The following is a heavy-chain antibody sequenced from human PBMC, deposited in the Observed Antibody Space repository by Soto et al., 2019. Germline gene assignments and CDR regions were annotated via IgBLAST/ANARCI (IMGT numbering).Heavy chain of an antibody. V-gene: IGHV3-7*05. CDR3: ARGVLAVPGLGDY. CDR1: GFTFSSHW. J-gene: IGHJ4*02. CDR2: IKEDGSEK. Sequence: EVQLVESGGGLVQPGGSLTLSCAASGFTFSSHWMSWVRQAPGKGLEWVANIKEDGSEKFYVDSVKSRFTISRDNAKNSLYLQMNNLGVDDTAVYYCARGVLAVPGLGDYWGQGTLVTVTS. D-gene: IGHD6-19*01.